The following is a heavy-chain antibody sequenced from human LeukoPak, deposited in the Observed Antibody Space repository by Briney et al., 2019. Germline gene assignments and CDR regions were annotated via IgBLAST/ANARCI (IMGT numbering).Heavy chain of an antibody. Sequence: PSETLSLTCTVSGGSIDSRSYYWGWIRRPPGKGLEWIGSIYYSGSTYYNPSLKSRVTVSVDTSKNQFSLILSSVTAADTAVYYCVRGSTLRHYQYWGQGTLVTVSS. D-gene: IGHD3-16*01. V-gene: IGHV4-39*01. CDR2: IYYSGST. CDR1: GGSIDSRSYY. CDR3: VRGSTLRHYQY. J-gene: IGHJ4*02.